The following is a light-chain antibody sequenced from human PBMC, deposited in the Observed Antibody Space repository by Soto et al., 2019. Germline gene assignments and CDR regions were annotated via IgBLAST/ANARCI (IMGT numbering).Light chain of an antibody. J-gene: IGKJ2*01. Sequence: EIVLTQSPDILSLSPGERATLSCRASQSVSRYLNWFQQKPGQAPRLLIYGASSRATGIPDRFSGSGSGTDFTLTISRLEPEDFAVFYCLQYGSSPYTFGPGTKLEI. CDR1: QSVSRY. CDR3: LQYGSSPYT. CDR2: GAS. V-gene: IGKV3-20*01.